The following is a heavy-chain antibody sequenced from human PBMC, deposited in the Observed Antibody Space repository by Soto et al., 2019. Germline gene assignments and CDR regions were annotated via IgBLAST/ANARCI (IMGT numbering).Heavy chain of an antibody. CDR3: MKAAEGYCSRTSGLYFSDY. V-gene: IGHV3-23*01. J-gene: IGHJ4*02. D-gene: IGHD2-2*01. CDR2: ISGSGDST. Sequence: GGSLRLSCAASGFTFSTYAMSWVRQAPGKGLEWVSTISGSGDSTYYADSVRSRFTISRDNSRNTLYLQMNSLRVEDTAIYYCMKAAEGYCSRTSGLYFSDYWGQGTLLNVSS. CDR1: GFTFSTYA.